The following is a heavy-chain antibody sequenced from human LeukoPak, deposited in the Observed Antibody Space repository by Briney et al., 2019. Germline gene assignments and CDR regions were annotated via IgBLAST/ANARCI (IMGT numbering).Heavy chain of an antibody. J-gene: IGHJ6*02. Sequence: GGSLRLSCAASGFTFDDHAMHWVRQAPGKGLEWVSGISWNSGSIGYADSVKGRFTISRDNAKNSLYLQMNSLRAEDTALYYCASGGNRYYYYGMDVWGQGTTVTVSS. CDR2: ISWNSGSI. CDR3: ASGGNRYYYYGMDV. D-gene: IGHD4-23*01. CDR1: GFTFDDHA. V-gene: IGHV3-9*01.